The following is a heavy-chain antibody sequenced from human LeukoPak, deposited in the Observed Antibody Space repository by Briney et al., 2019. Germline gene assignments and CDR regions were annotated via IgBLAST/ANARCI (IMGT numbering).Heavy chain of an antibody. V-gene: IGHV3-43*01. D-gene: IGHD3-22*01. CDR3: ARETYYYDSSGYYYPGGFDY. Sequence: GGSLRLSCAASGFTFDDYTMHWVRQAPGKGLEWVSLISWDGGSTYYADSVKGRFTISRDNSKNSLYLQMNSLRAEDTAVYYCARETYYYDSSGYYYPGGFDYWGQGTLVTVSS. J-gene: IGHJ4*02. CDR2: ISWDGGST. CDR1: GFTFDDYT.